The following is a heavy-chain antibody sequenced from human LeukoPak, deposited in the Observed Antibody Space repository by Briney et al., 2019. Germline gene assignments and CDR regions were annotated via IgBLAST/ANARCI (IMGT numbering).Heavy chain of an antibody. CDR3: ARGYCSGGNCYYFDY. J-gene: IGHJ4*02. CDR2: IYTSGST. D-gene: IGHD2-15*01. CDR1: GDSISSYY. V-gene: IGHV4-4*07. Sequence: SETLSLTCTVSGDSISSYYWSWIRQPAGQGLEWIGRIYTSGSTNYNPSLKSRVTMSVGTSKNQFSLKLSSVTAADTAVYYCARGYCSGGNCYYFDYWGQGTLVTVSS.